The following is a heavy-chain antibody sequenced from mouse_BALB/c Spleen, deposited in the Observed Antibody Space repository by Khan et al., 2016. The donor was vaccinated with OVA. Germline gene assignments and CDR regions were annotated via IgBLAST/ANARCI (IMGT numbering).Heavy chain of an antibody. CDR2: IWSDGTT. J-gene: IGHJ4*01. Sequence: QVQLKESGPGLVAPSQSLSITCTISGFSLTDYGVHWVRQPPGKGLEWLVVIWSDGTTTYNSALKSRLIISKDNSKSQVFLKMNSLQTDDTAMYYWARQPYYHYYIMDYWGQGTSVTVSS. V-gene: IGHV2-6-1*01. D-gene: IGHD2-10*01. CDR3: ARQPYYHYYIMDY. CDR1: GFSLTDYG.